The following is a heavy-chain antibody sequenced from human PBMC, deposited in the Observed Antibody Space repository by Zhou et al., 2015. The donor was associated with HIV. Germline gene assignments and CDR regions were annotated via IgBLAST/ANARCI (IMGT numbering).Heavy chain of an antibody. V-gene: IGHV1-69*01. J-gene: IGHJ6*03. D-gene: IGHD2-15*01. CDR2: IIPIFGTA. CDR1: GGTFSSYA. Sequence: QVQLVQSGAEVKKPGSSVKVSCKASGGTFSSYAISWVRQAPGQGLEWMGGIIPIFGTANYAQKFQGRVTITADESTSTAYMELSSLRSEDTAVYYCARALKRYCSGGSCYYYYYYMTSGRKDHVTVSS. CDR3: ARALKRYCSGGSCYYYYYYMTS.